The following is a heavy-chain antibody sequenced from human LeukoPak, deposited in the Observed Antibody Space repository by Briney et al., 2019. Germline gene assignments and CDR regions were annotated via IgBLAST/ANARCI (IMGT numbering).Heavy chain of an antibody. V-gene: IGHV4-38-2*01. CDR3: ARREGDFWSGYFDY. CDR2: IYHSGST. D-gene: IGHD3-3*01. CDR1: GYSISSGYY. J-gene: IGHJ4*02. Sequence: SETLSLTCAVSGYSISSGYYWGWIRQPPGKGREWIGSIYHSGSTYYTPSLKSRVTISVDTSKNQFSLMLSSVTAADTAVYYCARREGDFWSGYFDYWGQGTLVTVSS.